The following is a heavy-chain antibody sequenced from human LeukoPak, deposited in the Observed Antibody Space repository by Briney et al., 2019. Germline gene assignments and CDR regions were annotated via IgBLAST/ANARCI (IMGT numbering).Heavy chain of an antibody. CDR2: IIPIFGTA. J-gene: IGHJ5*02. D-gene: IGHD3-22*01. Sequence: ASVKVSCKASGYIFTDYYMHWVRQAPGQGLEWMGGIIPIFGTANYAQKFQGRVTITADESTSTAYMELSSLRSEDTAVYYCARRVVTHNLVYNWFDPWGQGTLVTVSS. CDR1: GYIFTDYY. CDR3: ARRVVTHNLVYNWFDP. V-gene: IGHV1-69*13.